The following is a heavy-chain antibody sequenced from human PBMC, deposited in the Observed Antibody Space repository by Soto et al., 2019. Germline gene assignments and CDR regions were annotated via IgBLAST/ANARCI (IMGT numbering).Heavy chain of an antibody. J-gene: IGHJ6*02. CDR1: GFTFDDYA. CDR3: AKAVDTAMAYYYYYGMDV. D-gene: IGHD5-18*01. CDR2: ISWNSGSI. V-gene: IGHV3-9*01. Sequence: PGGSLRLSCAASGFTFDDYAMHWVRQAPGKGLEWVSGISWNSGSIGYADSVKGRFTISRDNAKNSLYLQMNSLRAEDTALYHCAKAVDTAMAYYYYYGMDVWGQGTTVTVSS.